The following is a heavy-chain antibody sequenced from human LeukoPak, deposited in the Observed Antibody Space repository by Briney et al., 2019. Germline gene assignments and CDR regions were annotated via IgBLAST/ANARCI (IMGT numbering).Heavy chain of an antibody. CDR1: GGSISSYY. D-gene: IGHD4-17*01. V-gene: IGHV4-4*07. CDR2: IYTSGST. CDR3: ARVSSATVTTRLNYYYMDV. Sequence: PSETLSLTCTVSGGSISSYYWSWIRQPAGKGLEWIGRIYTSGSTNYNPSLKSRVTMSVDTSKNQFSLKLSSVTAADTAVYYCARVSSATVTTRLNYYYMDVWGKGTTVTVSS. J-gene: IGHJ6*03.